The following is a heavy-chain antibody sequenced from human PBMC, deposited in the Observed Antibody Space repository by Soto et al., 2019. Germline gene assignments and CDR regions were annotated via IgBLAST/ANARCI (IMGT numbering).Heavy chain of an antibody. CDR1: GFSVSSNY. J-gene: IGHJ4*02. V-gene: IGHV3-53*01. Sequence: GGSLRLSCAASGFSVSSNYMSWARQAPGKGLEWVSVIYSGGSTYYIDSVKGRFTISRDSSKNTLYLQMNSLRAEDTAVYYCARDPAGYYFDYWGQGTLVTVSS. CDR3: ARDPAGYYFDY. CDR2: IYSGGST.